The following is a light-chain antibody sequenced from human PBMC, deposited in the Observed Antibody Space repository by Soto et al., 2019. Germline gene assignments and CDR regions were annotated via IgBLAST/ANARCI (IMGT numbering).Light chain of an antibody. CDR1: KLGDKY. Sequence: SYELTQPPSVSVSPGQTASITCSGDKLGDKYACWYQQKPGQSPVLFICQDSKRPSGIPERFSGSNSGNTATLTIRGTQAMDEADYSCQGWDSSTVVFGGGTKPTV. CDR3: QGWDSSTVV. V-gene: IGLV3-1*01. CDR2: QDS. J-gene: IGLJ2*01.